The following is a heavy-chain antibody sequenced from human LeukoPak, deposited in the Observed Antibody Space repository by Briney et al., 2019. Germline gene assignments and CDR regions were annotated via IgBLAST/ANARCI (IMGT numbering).Heavy chain of an antibody. CDR1: GFTFSGSA. CDR2: IRSKANNYAT. Sequence: GGSLKLSCAASGFTFSGSAIHWVRQASGKGLEWVGRIRSKANNYATAYAASVKGRFTISRDESKNTAYPQMNSLKTEDTAVYYCTRREQWLGYWHFDLWGRGSLVTVSS. CDR3: TRREQWLGYWHFDL. D-gene: IGHD6-19*01. J-gene: IGHJ2*01. V-gene: IGHV3-73*01.